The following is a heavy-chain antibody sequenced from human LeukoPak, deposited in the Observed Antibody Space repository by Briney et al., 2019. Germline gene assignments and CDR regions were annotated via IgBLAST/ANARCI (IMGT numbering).Heavy chain of an antibody. CDR3: AKDGDPVHY. V-gene: IGHV3-30*18. Sequence: GGSLRLSCAASGFSISSYGMHWVRQAPGKGLEWVAVISYDGSNKYYADSVKGRFTISRGNSKNTLYLQMNSLRAEDTAVYYCAKDGDPVHYWGQGTLVTVSS. J-gene: IGHJ4*02. D-gene: IGHD3-3*01. CDR2: ISYDGSNK. CDR1: GFSISSYG.